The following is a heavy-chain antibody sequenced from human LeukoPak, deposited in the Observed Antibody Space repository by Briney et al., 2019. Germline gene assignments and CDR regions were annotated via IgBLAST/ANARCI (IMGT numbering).Heavy chain of an antibody. CDR1: GFTFSSHA. J-gene: IGHJ4*02. CDR2: ISISGDTT. D-gene: IGHD4-17*01. CDR3: ANEIRPNDY. V-gene: IGHV3-23*01. Sequence: GGSLRLSCGASGFTFSSHAMTWVRQAPGKGLEWVSAISISGDTTYYADAVKGRFTISGDNSKNTVYLQMNSLRAEDTAVYYCANEIRPNDYWGQGTLVTVSS.